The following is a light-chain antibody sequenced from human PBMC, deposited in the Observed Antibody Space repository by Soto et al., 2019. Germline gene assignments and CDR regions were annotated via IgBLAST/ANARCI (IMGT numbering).Light chain of an antibody. CDR2: LEGSGSY. J-gene: IGLJ3*02. CDR3: ETWDSNTRV. CDR1: SGHSSYI. V-gene: IGLV4-60*02. Sequence: QSVLTQSSSASASLGSSVKLTCTLSSGHSSYIIAWHQQQPGKAPRYLMKLEGSGSYNRGGGVPDRFSGSSSGADRYLTISHLQFEDEADYYCETWDSNTRVFGGGTKLTVL.